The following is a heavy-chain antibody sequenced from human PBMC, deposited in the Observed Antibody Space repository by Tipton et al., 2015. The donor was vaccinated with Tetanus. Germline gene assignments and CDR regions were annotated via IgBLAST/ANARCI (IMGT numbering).Heavy chain of an antibody. CDR1: GFTFSGYG. V-gene: IGHV3-48*04. D-gene: IGHD6-19*01. CDR3: AREYSSGWSVFDY. Sequence: GSLRLSCAAPGFTFSGYGMQWVRQAPGKGLEWVSYISSSGSSIYYADSVKGRFTISRDNAKNSLYLQMNSLRAEDTAVYYCAREYSSGWSVFDYWGQGTLVTVSS. J-gene: IGHJ4*02. CDR2: ISSSGSSI.